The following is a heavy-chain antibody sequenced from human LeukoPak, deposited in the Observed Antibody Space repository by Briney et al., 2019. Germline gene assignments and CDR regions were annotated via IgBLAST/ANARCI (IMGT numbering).Heavy chain of an antibody. V-gene: IGHV3-7*01. D-gene: IGHD2-21*01. CDR3: ARGTVVVRPGFDY. J-gene: IGHJ4*02. CDR1: GFTFSSYW. CDR2: IKQDGSEK. Sequence: GGSLRLSCAASGFTFSSYWMSWVRQAPGKGLEWVANIKQDGSEKYYVDSVKGRFTISRDNAKNSLYLQMNSLRAEDTAVYYCARGTVVVRPGFDYWGQGTLVTVSS.